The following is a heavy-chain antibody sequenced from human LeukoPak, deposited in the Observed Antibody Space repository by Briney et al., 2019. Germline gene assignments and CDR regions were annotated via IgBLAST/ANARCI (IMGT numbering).Heavy chain of an antibody. CDR3: TTDESYYDSSGYSYFDY. Sequence: PGGSLRLSCAASKFTFSNAWMSWVRQAPGKGLEWVGRIYSKTDGGTIDYAAPVKDRFTISRDDSKNTLYLQMNSLKTEDTAVYYCTTDESYYDSSGYSYFDYWGQGTLVTVSS. J-gene: IGHJ4*02. V-gene: IGHV3-15*01. CDR1: KFTFSNAW. D-gene: IGHD3-22*01. CDR2: IYSKTDGGTI.